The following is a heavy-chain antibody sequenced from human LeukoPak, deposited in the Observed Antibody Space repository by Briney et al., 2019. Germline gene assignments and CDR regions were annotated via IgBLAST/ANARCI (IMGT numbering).Heavy chain of an antibody. D-gene: IGHD3-10*01. CDR2: INPNGGGR. V-gene: IGHV1-2*02. J-gene: IGHJ4*02. CDR1: GYTFTCYY. Sequence: ASVKVSCKASGYTFTCYYLHWVRQAPGQGLEWMGWINPNGGGREYAQKFQGRVNMTRDTAISTAYMELSSLTFDDTAIYYCARVGYFYGSGSQTGGYLDYWGQGTLVTVSS. CDR3: ARVGYFYGSGSQTGGYLDY.